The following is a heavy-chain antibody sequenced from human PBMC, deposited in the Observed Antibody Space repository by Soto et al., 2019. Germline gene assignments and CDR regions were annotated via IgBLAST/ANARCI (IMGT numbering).Heavy chain of an antibody. CDR1: GFTFSSYA. CDR2: ISGSGGST. D-gene: IGHD6-13*01. J-gene: IGHJ4*02. V-gene: IGHV3-23*01. CDR3: AKDKHSSGWSSYFDY. Sequence: GGSLRLSCAASGFTFSSYAMSWVRQAPGKGLEWVSAISGSGGSTYYADSVKGRFTISRDNSKNTLYLQMNSLRAEDTAVYYCAKDKHSSGWSSYFDYWGQGTLVTVSS.